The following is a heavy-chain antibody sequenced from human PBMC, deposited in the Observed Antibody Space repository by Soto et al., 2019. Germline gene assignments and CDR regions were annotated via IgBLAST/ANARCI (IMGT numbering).Heavy chain of an antibody. CDR2: MSPNTGYT. J-gene: IGHJ4*02. CDR3: ARGPPNGGFDN. V-gene: IGHV1-8*01. CDR1: GYTFISYD. D-gene: IGHD7-27*01. Sequence: QVQLVQSGAEVKKPGASVKVSCKASGYTFISYDINWVRQAAGEGLELMGWMSPNTGYTGYAQKFQGRVATTRYTSISTAYRELSSLRSDDPAVYYWARGPPNGGFDNWGQGTLVTVSS.